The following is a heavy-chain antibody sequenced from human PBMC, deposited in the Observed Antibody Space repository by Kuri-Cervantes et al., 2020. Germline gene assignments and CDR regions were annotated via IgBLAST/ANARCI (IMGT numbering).Heavy chain of an antibody. Sequence: GGSLRLSCAASGFSISTIFLSWVRQAPGKGLEWVSSISSSSSYIYYADSVKGRFTISRDNAKNSLYLQMNSLRDEDTAVYYCARDLPIAVAAHGFDPWGQGTLVTVSS. D-gene: IGHD6-19*01. CDR1: GFSISTIF. V-gene: IGHV3-21*01. CDR2: ISSSSSYI. J-gene: IGHJ5*02. CDR3: ARDLPIAVAAHGFDP.